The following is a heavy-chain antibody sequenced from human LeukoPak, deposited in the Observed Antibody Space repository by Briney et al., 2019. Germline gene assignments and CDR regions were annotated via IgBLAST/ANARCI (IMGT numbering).Heavy chain of an antibody. J-gene: IGHJ5*02. CDR2: IYTSGST. D-gene: IGHD2-2*01. Sequence: SETLSLTCTVSGGSISSYYRSWLRQPAGKGLEWIGRIYTSGSTNYNPSLKSRVTMSVDTSKNQFSLKLSSVTAADTAVYYCARGGVAYYCSSTSCKNWFDPWGQGTLVTVSS. CDR3: ARGGVAYYCSSTSCKNWFDP. CDR1: GGSISSYY. V-gene: IGHV4-4*07.